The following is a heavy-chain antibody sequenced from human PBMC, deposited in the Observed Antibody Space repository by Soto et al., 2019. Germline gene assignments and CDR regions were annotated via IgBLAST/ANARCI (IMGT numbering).Heavy chain of an antibody. CDR1: GDSITSADYY. CDR3: ARVSKGRPYYYGMDV. Sequence: QVQLQESGPGLVKPSQTLSLTCTVSGDSITSADYYWRWIRQPPGKGLECFGYIHYSGSTYYSPSLKSRVIISIDTSKNQFSLKLSSVTAADTAVYYCARVSKGRPYYYGMDVWGQGTTVTVSS. CDR2: IHYSGST. D-gene: IGHD1-1*01. V-gene: IGHV4-30-4*01. J-gene: IGHJ6*02.